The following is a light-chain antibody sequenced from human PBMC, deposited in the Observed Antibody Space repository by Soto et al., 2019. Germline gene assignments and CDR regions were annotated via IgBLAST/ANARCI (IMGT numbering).Light chain of an antibody. CDR3: QSYDSPLTARYV. CDR2: GNN. V-gene: IGLV1-40*01. J-gene: IGLJ1*01. Sequence: QSVLTQPPSVSGAPGQRVTISCTGSSSNIGADYDVHWYQQRPGTAPKLLIFGNNNRPSGVPDRFSGSKSGTSASLANTGLQAEDARHYYCQSYDSPLTARYVFATGTNVTVL. CDR1: SSNIGADYD.